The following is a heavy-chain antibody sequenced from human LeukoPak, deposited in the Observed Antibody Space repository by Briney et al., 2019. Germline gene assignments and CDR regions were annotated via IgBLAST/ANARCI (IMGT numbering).Heavy chain of an antibody. CDR1: GGTFSSYA. CDR2: IIPIFGTA. V-gene: IGHV1-69*13. CDR3: ARGVGDYSRYYFDY. Sequence: SVKVSCKAFGGTFSSYAISWVRQAPGQGLEWMGGIIPIFGTANYAQKFQGRVTITADESTSTAYMELSSLRSGDTAVYYCARGVGDYSRYYFDYWGQGTLVTVSS. D-gene: IGHD4-17*01. J-gene: IGHJ4*02.